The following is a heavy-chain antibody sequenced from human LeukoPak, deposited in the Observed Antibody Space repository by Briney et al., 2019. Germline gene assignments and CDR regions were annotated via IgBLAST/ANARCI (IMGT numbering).Heavy chain of an antibody. CDR3: ALGGYSSGWSQFDY. CDR2: IYTSGST. J-gene: IGHJ4*02. Sequence: PSETLSLTCTVSGGSISSYYWSWIWQPAGKGLEWIGRIYTSGSTNYNPSLKSRVTMSVDTSKNQFSLKLSSVTAADTAVYYCALGGYSSGWSQFDYWGQGTLVTVSS. CDR1: GGSISSYY. V-gene: IGHV4-4*07. D-gene: IGHD6-19*01.